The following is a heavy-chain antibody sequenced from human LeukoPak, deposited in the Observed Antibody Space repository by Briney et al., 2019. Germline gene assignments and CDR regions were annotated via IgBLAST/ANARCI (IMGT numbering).Heavy chain of an antibody. CDR1: GGSFSGYY. D-gene: IGHD7-27*01. V-gene: IGHV4-34*01. Sequence: SETLSLTCAVYGGSFSGYYWSWIRQPPGKGLEWIGEINHSGSTNYNPSLKSQVTISVDTSKNQFSLKLSSVTAADTAVYYCARGVGMSWGQGTLVNVSS. CDR3: ARGVGMS. CDR2: INHSGST. J-gene: IGHJ4*02.